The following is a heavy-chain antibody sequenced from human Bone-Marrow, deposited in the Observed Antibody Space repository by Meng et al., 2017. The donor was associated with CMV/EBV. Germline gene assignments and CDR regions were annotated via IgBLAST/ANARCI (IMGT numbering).Heavy chain of an antibody. V-gene: IGHV1-8*01. CDR1: GYTFSNYD. Sequence: ASVKVSCKASGYTFSNYDINWLRQATGQGLEWMGWMNPYSGNTGYAQKFQGRVTMTRDTSINTAYMEVRTLTSADTAVYYCARGDSDCSGSSCYNYWGQGTRVTGYS. CDR2: MNPYSGNT. D-gene: IGHD2-2*02. CDR3: ARGDSDCSGSSCYNY. J-gene: IGHJ4*02.